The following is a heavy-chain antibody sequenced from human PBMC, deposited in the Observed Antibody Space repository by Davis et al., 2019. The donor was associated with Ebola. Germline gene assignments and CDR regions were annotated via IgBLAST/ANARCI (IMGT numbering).Heavy chain of an antibody. J-gene: IGHJ4*02. CDR1: GYSFTSYW. D-gene: IGHD4-17*01. CDR3: ARFGEGGDYGDF. V-gene: IGHV5-51*01. CDR2: IYPGDSDT. Sequence: GESLKISCKGSGYSFTSYWIGWVRQMPGQGLEWMGFIYPGDSDTRYNPSFQGQVTISADRSISTAYMQWISLKASGTARYYCARFGEGGDYGDFWGQGTPVTVSS.